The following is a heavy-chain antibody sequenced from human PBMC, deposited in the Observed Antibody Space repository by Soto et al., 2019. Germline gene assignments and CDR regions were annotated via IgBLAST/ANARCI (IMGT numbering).Heavy chain of an antibody. CDR2: ISYDGSNK. CDR3: AKDTYQLPRDLFDY. D-gene: IGHD2-2*01. CDR1: GFTFSSYG. V-gene: IGHV3-30*18. J-gene: IGHJ4*02. Sequence: GGSLRLSCAASGFTFSSYGMHWVRQAPGKGLEWVAVISYDGSNKYYADSVKGRFTISRDNSKNTLYLQMNSLRAEDTAVYYCAKDTYQLPRDLFDYWGQGTLVTVSS.